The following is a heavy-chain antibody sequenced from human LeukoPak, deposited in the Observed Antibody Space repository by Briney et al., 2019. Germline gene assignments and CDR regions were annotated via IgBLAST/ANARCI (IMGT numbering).Heavy chain of an antibody. Sequence: SETLSLTCTVSGDSMSSYSWSWIRQPAGTGLEWIGRIYTSGATNSNPYLKSRLSMSIDTSKNQFSLKLSSVTAADTAVYYCARVNWNYDGLAWFDPWGQGTLVTVSS. J-gene: IGHJ5*02. CDR2: IYTSGAT. CDR3: ARVNWNYDGLAWFDP. CDR1: GDSMSSYS. D-gene: IGHD1-7*01. V-gene: IGHV4-4*07.